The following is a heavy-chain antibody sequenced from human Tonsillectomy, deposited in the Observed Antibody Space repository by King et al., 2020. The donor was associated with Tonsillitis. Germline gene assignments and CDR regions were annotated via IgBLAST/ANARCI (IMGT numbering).Heavy chain of an antibody. Sequence: TLKESGPTLVKPTQTLTLTCTFSGFSLSTSGVGVGWIRQPPGKALEWLALIYWNDDKRYSPSLKSRLTITKDTSKNQVVLTMTNMDPVDTATYYCAHAKAXHPITMKRGVPPGXXWAFDXWGXGTMVTVS. CDR2: IYWNDDK. CDR3: AHAKAXHPITMKRGVPPGXXWAFDX. CDR1: GFSLSTSGVG. V-gene: IGHV2-5*01. J-gene: IGHJ3*01. D-gene: IGHD3-22*01.